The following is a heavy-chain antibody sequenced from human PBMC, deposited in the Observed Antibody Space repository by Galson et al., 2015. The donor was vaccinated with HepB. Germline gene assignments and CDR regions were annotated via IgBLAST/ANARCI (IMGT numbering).Heavy chain of an antibody. CDR2: INTNTGNP. CDR1: GYTFSNYG. V-gene: IGHV7-4-1*02. D-gene: IGHD3-10*01. Sequence: SVKVSCKASGYTFSNYGINWVRQAPGQGPEWMGWINTNTGNPTYAQGFTGRFVFSLDTSVSTAYLQISSLKAEDTAVYYCARWYNSGSYLRIAIDYWGQGALVTVSS. J-gene: IGHJ4*02. CDR3: ARWYNSGSYLRIAIDY.